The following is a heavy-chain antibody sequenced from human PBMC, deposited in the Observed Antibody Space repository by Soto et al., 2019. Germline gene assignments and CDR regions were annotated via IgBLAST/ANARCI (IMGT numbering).Heavy chain of an antibody. J-gene: IGHJ5*02. Sequence: ASVKVSCKASGYTFASYGISWVRQAPGQGLEWMGWISAYNGNTNYAQKLQGRVTMTTDTSTSTAYMELRSLRSDDTAVYYCARGDYYDFWSGYRKTWFDPWGQGTLVTVSS. D-gene: IGHD3-3*01. V-gene: IGHV1-18*04. CDR1: GYTFASYG. CDR2: ISAYNGNT. CDR3: ARGDYYDFWSGYRKTWFDP.